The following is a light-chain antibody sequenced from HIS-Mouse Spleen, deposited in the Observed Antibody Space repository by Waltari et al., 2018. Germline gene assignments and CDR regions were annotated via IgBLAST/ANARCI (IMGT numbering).Light chain of an antibody. J-gene: IGLJ1*01. CDR3: QAWDSSTSYYV. CDR2: QDS. V-gene: IGLV3-1*01. CDR1: KLGDKY. Sequence: SYELTQPPSVSVSPGQTASITCSGDKLGDKYACWYQQKPGQSPVLVIYQDSKRPSGIPELFSGSNSGNPATLTISGTQAMDEADYYCQAWDSSTSYYVFGTGTKVTVL.